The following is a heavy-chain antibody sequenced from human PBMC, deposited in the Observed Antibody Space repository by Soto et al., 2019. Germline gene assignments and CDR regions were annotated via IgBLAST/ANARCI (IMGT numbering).Heavy chain of an antibody. D-gene: IGHD6-13*01. CDR2: ISAYNGNX. V-gene: IGHV1-18*01. CDR1: GYTFTSYG. Sequence: KVSCKASGYTFTSYGISWVRQAPGQGLXWMGXISAYNGNXXXAQKLQGRVTMTTDTSTSTAYMELRSLRSDDTAVYYCARESSSSCHDYWGQGTLVTVSS. CDR3: ARESSSSCHDY. J-gene: IGHJ4*02.